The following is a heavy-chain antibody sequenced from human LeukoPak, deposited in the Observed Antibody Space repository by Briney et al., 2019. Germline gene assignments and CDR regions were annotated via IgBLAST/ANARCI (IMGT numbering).Heavy chain of an antibody. CDR1: GFTFDDYA. J-gene: IGHJ6*04. D-gene: IGHD3-22*01. Sequence: GGSLRLSCAASGFTFDDYAMHWVRQAPGKGLEWVSGISWNSGNIGYADSVKGRFTISRDNAKNSLYLQMNSLRAEDMALYYCAKGDYYDSSGRMDVWGKGTTVTVSS. V-gene: IGHV3-9*03. CDR3: AKGDYYDSSGRMDV. CDR2: ISWNSGNI.